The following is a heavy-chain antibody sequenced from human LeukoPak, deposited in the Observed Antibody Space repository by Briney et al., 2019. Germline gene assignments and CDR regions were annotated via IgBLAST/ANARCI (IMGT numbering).Heavy chain of an antibody. CDR3: AKDLSGAFDI. V-gene: IGHV3-30*04. D-gene: IGHD7-27*01. CDR1: GFTFSNYA. Sequence: PGRSLRLSCAASGFTFSNYAMHWVRQAPGKGLEWVAVISYDGSNKFYADSVKGRFTISRDNSKNTLYLQMNSLRAEDTAVYYCAKDLSGAFDIWGQGTMVAVSS. CDR2: ISYDGSNK. J-gene: IGHJ3*02.